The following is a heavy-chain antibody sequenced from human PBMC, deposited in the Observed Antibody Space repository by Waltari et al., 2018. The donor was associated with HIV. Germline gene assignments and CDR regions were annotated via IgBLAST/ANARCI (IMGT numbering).Heavy chain of an antibody. CDR2: SNPGGGST. D-gene: IGHD3-10*01. Sequence: QVQLVQSGAEVKRPGASVKVSCKASGYPFITYYVHWVRQAPGQGLEWMGISNPGGGSTNYAQKCQGRVTMTRDSSTSTVYMEVNSLKSEDTAVYYCARDPRGSESGFDIWGQGTVVTVSS. V-gene: IGHV1-46*01. CDR1: GYPFITYY. J-gene: IGHJ3*02. CDR3: ARDPRGSESGFDI.